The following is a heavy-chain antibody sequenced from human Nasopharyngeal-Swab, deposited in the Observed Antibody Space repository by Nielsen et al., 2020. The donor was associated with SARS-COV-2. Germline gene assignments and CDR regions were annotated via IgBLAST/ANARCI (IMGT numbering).Heavy chain of an antibody. CDR1: GFTFSSYS. Sequence: GESLKISCAASGFTFSSYSMNWVRQAPGKGLEWVSYISSSSSTIYYADSVNGRFTISKDNAKNSLYLQMNSLRDEDTAVYYCASSVPAITIFGVVIPSQFDYWGQGTLVTVSS. V-gene: IGHV3-48*02. J-gene: IGHJ4*02. D-gene: IGHD3-3*01. CDR2: ISSSSSTI. CDR3: ASSVPAITIFGVVIPSQFDY.